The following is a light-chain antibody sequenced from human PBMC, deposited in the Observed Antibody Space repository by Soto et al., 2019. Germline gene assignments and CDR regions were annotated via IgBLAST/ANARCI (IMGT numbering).Light chain of an antibody. CDR2: EAS. CDR1: QMIYTW. Sequence: DIQMTQPPSTLSASVGDRATTTCRASQMIYTWLAWYQQKPGKAPKLLIYEASSLDVGVPSRFSGSGSGTEFTLTISSLQLEDFATYYCQQYSTFWPFGQGTK. V-gene: IGKV1-5*03. CDR3: QQYSTFWP. J-gene: IGKJ1*01.